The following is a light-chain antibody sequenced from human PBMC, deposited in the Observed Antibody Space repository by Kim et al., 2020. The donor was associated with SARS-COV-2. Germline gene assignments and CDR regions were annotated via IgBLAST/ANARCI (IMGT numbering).Light chain of an antibody. J-gene: IGKJ3*01. Sequence: DIQMTQSPSSLSASVGDRVTITCRASQGIRNDLGWYQQKPGKAPRRLIYAISTLQKGVPSRFSGGGSGTAFTLTISSLQPEDVATYYCLHYSGFTFAFGPGTKVDIK. V-gene: IGKV1-17*01. CDR3: LHYSGFTFA. CDR1: QGIRND. CDR2: AIS.